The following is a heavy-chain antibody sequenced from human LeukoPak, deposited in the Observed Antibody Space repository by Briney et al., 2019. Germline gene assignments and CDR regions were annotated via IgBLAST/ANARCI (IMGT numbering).Heavy chain of an antibody. J-gene: IGHJ4*02. CDR2: IKSKTDGGTT. D-gene: IGHD6-13*01. CDR1: GFTFSNAW. CDR3: TTGQQLDCFDY. V-gene: IGHV3-15*01. Sequence: GGSLRLSCAASGFTFSNAWMSWVRQAPGKGLEWVGRIKSKTDGGTTDYAAPVKGRFTISRDDSKNTLYLQMNSLKTEDTAVYYRTTGQQLDCFDYWGQGTLVTVSS.